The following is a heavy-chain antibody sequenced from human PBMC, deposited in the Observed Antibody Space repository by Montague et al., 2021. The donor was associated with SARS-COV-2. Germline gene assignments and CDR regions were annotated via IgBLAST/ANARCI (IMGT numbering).Heavy chain of an antibody. V-gene: IGHV3-9*01. CDR2: ISWKSGSI. J-gene: IGHJ3*02. D-gene: IGHD3-22*01. CDR1: GLRVGNSN. Sequence: FRRLSCAASGLRVGNSNMHWVRQAPGKGLEWVAGISWKSGSIAYADSVKGRFTISRDNAKNSLYLQMNSLRAEDTALYYCAKVMREDYYDSSGSPDAFDNWGQGTMVTVSS. CDR3: AKVMREDYYDSSGSPDAFDN.